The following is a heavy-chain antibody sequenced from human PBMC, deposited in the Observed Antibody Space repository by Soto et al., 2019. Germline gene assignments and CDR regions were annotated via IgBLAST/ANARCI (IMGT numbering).Heavy chain of an antibody. CDR3: ARDGSESYGLDV. CDR2: MYNGGNT. J-gene: IGHJ6*02. Sequence: TLSLTCTVSGGSISSYYWSWIRQSAGKGLEWIGRMYNGGNTQYNPCLKSRVTMSADTSKNQFSLRLNSVTAADTAVYYCARDGSESYGLDVWGQGTTVTVSS. CDR1: GGSISSYY. V-gene: IGHV4-4*07. D-gene: IGHD3-10*01.